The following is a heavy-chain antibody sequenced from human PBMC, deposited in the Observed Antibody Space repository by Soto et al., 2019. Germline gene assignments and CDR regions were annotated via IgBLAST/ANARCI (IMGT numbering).Heavy chain of an antibody. Sequence: QVQLQESGPGLVKPSQTLSLTCTVSGGSISSGDYYWSWIRQPPGKGLEWIGYIYYSGSTYYNPSPKSRVTXXVXTXXNQFSLKLSSVTAADTAVYYCAREGGYSYGYVVDYWGQGTLVTVSS. CDR2: IYYSGST. D-gene: IGHD5-18*01. V-gene: IGHV4-30-4*01. CDR1: GGSISSGDYY. CDR3: AREGGYSYGYVVDY. J-gene: IGHJ4*02.